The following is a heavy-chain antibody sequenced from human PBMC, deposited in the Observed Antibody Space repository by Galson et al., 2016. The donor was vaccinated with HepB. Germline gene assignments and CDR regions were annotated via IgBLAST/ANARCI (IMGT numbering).Heavy chain of an antibody. D-gene: IGHD3-22*01. CDR1: GYTFTRYA. CDR2: ISGYNGNT. CDR3: ARGRYYDTSGTFCDY. V-gene: IGHV1-18*01. Sequence: SVKVSCKASGYTFTRYAITWVRQAPGQGLEWMGWISGYNGNTDYAQKLQDRITMTTDTSTSTAYMELRSLTSDDTAVYYCARGRYYDTSGTFCDYWGQGALVTVSS. J-gene: IGHJ4*02.